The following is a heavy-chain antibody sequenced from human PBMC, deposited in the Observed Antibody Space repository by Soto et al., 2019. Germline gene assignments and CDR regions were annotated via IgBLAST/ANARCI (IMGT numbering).Heavy chain of an antibody. CDR3: SSLRWYSWRNRLDV. J-gene: IGHJ6*02. V-gene: IGHV4-39*01. Sequence: PSETLSLTCNVSGASISTTSYYWAWIRQSPGKGLAWIATVYYSGSTYYNPSLRSRVTISVDTSKNQFSLKLTSVTAADTAVYYCSSLRWYSWRNRLDVWGQGTTVTVSS. CDR2: VYYSGST. D-gene: IGHD2-15*01. CDR1: GASISTTSYY.